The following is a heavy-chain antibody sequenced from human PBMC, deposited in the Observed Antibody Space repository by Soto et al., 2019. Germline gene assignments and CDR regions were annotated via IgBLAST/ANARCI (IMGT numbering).Heavy chain of an antibody. CDR2: ISSSSSYI. J-gene: IGHJ6*03. CDR3: ARDSKRNYYYYYMDV. CDR1: GLTFSSYS. D-gene: IGHD1-1*01. Sequence: PGGSLRLSCAASGLTFSSYSMNWVRQAPGKGLEWVSSISSSSSYIYYADSVKGRFTISRDNAKNSLYLQMNSLRAEDTAVYYCARDSKRNYYYYYMDVWGKGTTVTVSS. V-gene: IGHV3-21*01.